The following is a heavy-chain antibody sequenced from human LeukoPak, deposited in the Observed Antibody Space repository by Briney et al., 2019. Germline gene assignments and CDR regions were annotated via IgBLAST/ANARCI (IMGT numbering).Heavy chain of an antibody. J-gene: IGHJ4*02. CDR2: IKQDGSGK. D-gene: IGHD4-17*01. CDR3: ARDLPTTVTTFDY. V-gene: IGHV3-7*01. CDR1: GFTFSSYW. Sequence: GGSLRLSCTASGFTFSSYWMSWVRQAPGKGLEWVANIKQDGSGKYYVDSVKGRFTISRDNAKNSLYLQMNSLRAEDTAVYYCARDLPTTVTTFDYWGQGTLVTVSS.